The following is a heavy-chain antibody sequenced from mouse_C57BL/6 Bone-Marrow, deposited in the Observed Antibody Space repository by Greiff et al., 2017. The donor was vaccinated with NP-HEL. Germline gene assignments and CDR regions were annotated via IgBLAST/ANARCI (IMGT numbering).Heavy chain of an antibody. V-gene: IGHV3-6*01. Sequence: EVKLEESGPGLVKPSQSLSLTCSVTGYSITSGYYWNWIRQFPGNKLEWMGYISYDGSNNYNPSLKNRISITRDTSKNQFFLKLNSVTTEDTATYYCARLGYGRDYWGQGTTRTVSS. CDR1: GYSITSGYY. D-gene: IGHD1-1*01. CDR3: ARLGYGRDY. J-gene: IGHJ2*01. CDR2: ISYDGSN.